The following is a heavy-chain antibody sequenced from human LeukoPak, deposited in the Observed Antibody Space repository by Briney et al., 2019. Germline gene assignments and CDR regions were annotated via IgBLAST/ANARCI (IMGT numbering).Heavy chain of an antibody. CDR3: SREPQGEGGFDF. CDR2: ISLYNDNT. V-gene: IGHV1-18*01. D-gene: IGHD3-10*01. Sequence: SAKVSCKASGYTFITYGIDWGPPAPGQRLEWRGWISLYNDNTIYARKFQGRVHVTTDTSKNNAYMELRRLTSEDTAIDFCSREPQGEGGFDFCGEGTAITVS. J-gene: IGHJ6*02. CDR1: GYTFITYG.